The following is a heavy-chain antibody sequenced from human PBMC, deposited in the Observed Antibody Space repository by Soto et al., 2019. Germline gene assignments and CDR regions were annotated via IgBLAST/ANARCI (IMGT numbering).Heavy chain of an antibody. J-gene: IGHJ5*02. V-gene: IGHV1-18*01. D-gene: IGHD2-2*01. CDR3: ARVVPGAEAWVDT. Sequence: GASVNVSGKTSGYTFSNYVITWVRQAPGQPLECLGWISLYSDGTNYAKMFQGRVPMTTDTSKTTAYMEMRRLRSDDRAVYYCARVVPGAEAWVDTGGQGALVTVSS. CDR2: ISLYSDGT. CDR1: GYTFSNYV.